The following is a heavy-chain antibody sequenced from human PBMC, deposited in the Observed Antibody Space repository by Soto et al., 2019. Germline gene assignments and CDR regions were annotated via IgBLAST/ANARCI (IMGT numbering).Heavy chain of an antibody. D-gene: IGHD6-13*01. Sequence: GGSLRLSCAAPWFTFSSYSINWVRPAPVKGLELFSYISSSSSTIYYADSVKGRFTISRDNAKNSLYLQMNSLRAEDTAVYYCARDLGSSWYPEYFQHWGQGTLVTVSS. CDR1: WFTFSSYS. J-gene: IGHJ1*01. CDR3: ARDLGSSWYPEYFQH. V-gene: IGHV3-48*01. CDR2: ISSSSSTI.